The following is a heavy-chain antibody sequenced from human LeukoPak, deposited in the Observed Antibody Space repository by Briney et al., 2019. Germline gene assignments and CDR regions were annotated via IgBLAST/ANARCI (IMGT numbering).Heavy chain of an antibody. J-gene: IGHJ4*02. D-gene: IGHD3-22*01. CDR1: GFTFSSYA. Sequence: AGSLRLSCAASGFTFSSYAMSWVRQAPGKGLEWVSAISGSGGSTYYADSVKGRFTISRDNSKNTLYLQMNSLRAEDTAVYYCAKDSSGYYWSAFDYWGQGTLVTVSS. V-gene: IGHV3-23*01. CDR3: AKDSSGYYWSAFDY. CDR2: ISGSGGST.